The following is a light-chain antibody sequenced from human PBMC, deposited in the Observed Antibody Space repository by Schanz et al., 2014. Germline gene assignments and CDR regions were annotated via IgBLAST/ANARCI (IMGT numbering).Light chain of an antibody. J-gene: IGLJ1*01. Sequence: QSVLTQPPSASGTPGQRVTISCSGSSSNIGRNTVNWHQHLPGTAPKLLIDSNTLRPSGVPDRFSNSKSGTSASLAISGLQSEDEADCYCAAWDDSLDAYVFGSGAKLTVL. CDR1: SSNIGRNT. CDR3: AAWDDSLDAYV. V-gene: IGLV1-44*01. CDR2: SNT.